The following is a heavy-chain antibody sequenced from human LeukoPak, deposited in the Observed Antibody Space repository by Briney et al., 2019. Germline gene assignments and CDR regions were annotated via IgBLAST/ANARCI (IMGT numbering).Heavy chain of an antibody. V-gene: IGHV1-58*01. CDR1: GFTFTSSA. J-gene: IGHJ3*02. CDR3: AADPPFGWEHRGDI. CDR2: IVVGSGNT. Sequence: GASVKVSCKASGFTFTSSAVQWVRQARGQRLEWIGWIVVGSGNTNYAQKFQERVTITRDMSTSTAYMELSSLRSEDTAVYYCAADPPFGWEHRGDIWGQGTMVTVSS. D-gene: IGHD1-26*01.